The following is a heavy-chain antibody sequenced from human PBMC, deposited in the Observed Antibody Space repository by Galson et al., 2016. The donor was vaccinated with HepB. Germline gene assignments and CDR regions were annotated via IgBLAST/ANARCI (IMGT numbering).Heavy chain of an antibody. J-gene: IGHJ4*02. CDR3: ARVLGGWLQN. V-gene: IGHV4-39*07. D-gene: IGHD5-24*01. CDR1: GGSISSSSYY. Sequence: ETLSLTCTVSGGSISSSSYYWGWIRQPPGKGLEWIGSIYYSGSTYYNPSPKSRVTISVDTSKNQFSLKLSSVTAADTAVYYCARVLGGWLQNWGQGTLVTVSS. CDR2: IYYSGST.